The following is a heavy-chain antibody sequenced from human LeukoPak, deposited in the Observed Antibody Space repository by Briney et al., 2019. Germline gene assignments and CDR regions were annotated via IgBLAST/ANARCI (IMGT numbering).Heavy chain of an antibody. D-gene: IGHD6-13*01. CDR1: GFTFSSYE. Sequence: GESLRLSCAASGFTFSSYEMNWVRQAPGKGLEWVSYISGSGSTIYYADSVKGRFTISRDNAKNSLYLQMNSLRAEDTAVYYCARRQHFDYWGQGTLLTVSS. V-gene: IGHV3-48*03. CDR2: ISGSGSTI. J-gene: IGHJ4*02. CDR3: ARRQHFDY.